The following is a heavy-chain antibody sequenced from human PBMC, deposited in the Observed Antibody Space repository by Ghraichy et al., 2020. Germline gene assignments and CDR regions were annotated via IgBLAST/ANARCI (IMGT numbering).Heavy chain of an antibody. CDR1: GFTFSSYA. D-gene: IGHD3-22*01. V-gene: IGHV3-23*01. CDR3: ASRQRYYYDSSGYKNWFDP. Sequence: SCSASGFTFSSYAMSWVRQAPGKGLEWVSAISGSGGSTYYADSVKGRFTISRDNSKNTLYLQMNSLRAEDTAVYYCASRQRYYYDSSGYKNWFDPWGQGTLVTVSS. J-gene: IGHJ5*02. CDR2: ISGSGGST.